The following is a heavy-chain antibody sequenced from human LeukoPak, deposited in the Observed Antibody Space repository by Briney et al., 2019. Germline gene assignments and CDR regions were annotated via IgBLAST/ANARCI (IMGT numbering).Heavy chain of an antibody. D-gene: IGHD2-2*01. V-gene: IGHV3-21*01. CDR2: ISSSGSYI. CDR3: ARERCSSSSCFPDY. J-gene: IGHJ4*02. CDR1: GFTFNTYD. Sequence: GGSLRLSCAASGFTFNTYDMNWVRRAPGKGLEWVSSISSSGSYIYQPDSVKGRLTISRDNAKNSLYLQMNSLRAEDTAVYYCARERCSSSSCFPDYWGQGTLVTVSS.